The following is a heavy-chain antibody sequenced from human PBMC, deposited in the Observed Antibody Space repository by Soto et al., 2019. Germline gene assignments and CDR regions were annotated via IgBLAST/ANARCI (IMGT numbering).Heavy chain of an antibody. CDR3: ARGGSRNWFDP. Sequence: QLQLQESGSGLVKPSQTLSLTCAVSGGSISSGGYSWSWILQPPGKVLAWIGYIYHSGSTYYNPSLNSGVTISVDGSKNQFALKLSSVTAADTAVYYCARGGSRNWFDPWGQGTLVTVSS. CDR2: IYHSGST. CDR1: GGSISSGGYS. D-gene: IGHD3-16*01. J-gene: IGHJ5*02. V-gene: IGHV4-30-2*01.